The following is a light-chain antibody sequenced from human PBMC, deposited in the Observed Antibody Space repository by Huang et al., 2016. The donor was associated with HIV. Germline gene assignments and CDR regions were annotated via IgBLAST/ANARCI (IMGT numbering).Light chain of an antibody. V-gene: IGKV3-15*01. J-gene: IGKJ4*01. CDR1: QNVNTN. CDR2: GSS. Sequence: EVVMTQSPATLSVSPRESVTLSCRASQNVNTNLAWYQKRPGQTPRLLIYGSSTRATGIPARFSGSGSGTEFTLTISSLQSEDFAVYYCQQYNNWLLTFGGGTRVDI. CDR3: QQYNNWLLT.